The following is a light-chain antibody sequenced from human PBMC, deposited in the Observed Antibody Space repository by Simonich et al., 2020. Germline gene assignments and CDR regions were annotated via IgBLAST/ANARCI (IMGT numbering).Light chain of an antibody. CDR3: QQYYSTPWT. CDR1: QSVLYNSNNKNY. CDR2: WSS. J-gene: IGKJ1*01. V-gene: IGKV4-1*01. Sequence: DIVMTQSPDSLAVSLGKRATINCKSSQSVLYNSNNKNYLAWYQQKPEQTPNLLIYWSSTRESGVPDRFSGSGSGTDFTLTISSLQAEDVAVYYCQQYYSTPWTFGQGTKVEIK.